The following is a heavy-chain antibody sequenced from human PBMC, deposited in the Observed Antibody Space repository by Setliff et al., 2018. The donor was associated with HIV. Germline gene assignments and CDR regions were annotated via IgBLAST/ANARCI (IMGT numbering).Heavy chain of an antibody. CDR2: ITYSGST. J-gene: IGHJ4*02. D-gene: IGHD3-3*01. CDR3: ARDVMEWFGNYFDN. CDR1: GGSISGYY. Sequence: SETLSLTCTVSGGSISGYYWSWIRQPPGKGLEWIGYITYSGSTKYNPSLKSRVTISIDTSKNQFSLKLTSVTAADTAVYYCARDVMEWFGNYFDNWGQGALVTVSS. V-gene: IGHV4-59*12.